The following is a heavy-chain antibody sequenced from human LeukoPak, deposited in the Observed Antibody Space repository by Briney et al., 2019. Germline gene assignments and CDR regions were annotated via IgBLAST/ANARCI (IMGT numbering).Heavy chain of an antibody. Sequence: PGGSLRLSCAASGLTFSSSNMHWVRQAPGKGLEWVSFISGTSTAIYYADSVKGRFTISRDIARSSLYLQMNSLRDEDTAVYYCARGGGRSYSDAFDIWGRGTVVTVSS. CDR3: ARGGGRSYSDAFDI. V-gene: IGHV3-48*02. CDR2: ISGTSTAI. D-gene: IGHD1-26*01. CDR1: GLTFSSSN. J-gene: IGHJ3*02.